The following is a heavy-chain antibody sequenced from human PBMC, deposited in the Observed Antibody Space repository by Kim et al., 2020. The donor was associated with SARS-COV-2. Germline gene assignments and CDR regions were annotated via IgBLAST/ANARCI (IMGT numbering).Heavy chain of an antibody. D-gene: IGHD6-19*01. CDR2: I. J-gene: IGHJ4*02. V-gene: IGHV3-21*01. Sequence: IYYADSVKGRVSISRDNAKNSLYLQMNSLRAEDTAVYYCARGYSSGWVDYWGQGTLVTVSS. CDR3: ARGYSSGWVDY.